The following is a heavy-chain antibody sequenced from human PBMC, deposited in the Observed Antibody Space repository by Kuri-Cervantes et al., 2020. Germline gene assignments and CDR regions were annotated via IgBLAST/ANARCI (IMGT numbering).Heavy chain of an antibody. CDR1: GGSFSGYY. V-gene: IGHV4-34*01. J-gene: IGHJ5*02. CDR3: ARGGLGYQNWFDP. CDR2: INHSGST. Sequence: SQTLSLTCAVYGGSFSGYYWSWIRQPPGKGLEWIGEINHSGSTNYNPSLKSRVTISVDTSKNQFSLKLSSVTAADTAVYCCARGGLGYQNWFDPWGQGTLVTVSS. D-gene: IGHD5-12*01.